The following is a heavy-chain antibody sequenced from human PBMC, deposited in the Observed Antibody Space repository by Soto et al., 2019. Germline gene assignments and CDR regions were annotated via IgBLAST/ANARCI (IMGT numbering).Heavy chain of an antibody. CDR1: GFSLSTSGVG. Sequence: QITLKESGPTLVKPTQTLTLTCTFSGFSLSTSGVGVGWIRQPPGKALEWPALIYWDDDKRYSPSLKSRLTNTNDTSKNQVVLTITNMDPVDTATYYCAHAWPFTSFDPWGQGTLVTVSS. D-gene: IGHD3-10*01. CDR2: IYWDDDK. V-gene: IGHV2-5*02. CDR3: AHAWPFTSFDP. J-gene: IGHJ5*02.